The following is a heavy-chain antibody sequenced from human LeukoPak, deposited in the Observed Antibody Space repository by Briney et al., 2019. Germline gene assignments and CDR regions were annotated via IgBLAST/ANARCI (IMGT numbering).Heavy chain of an antibody. CDR2: ISYSGNT. Sequence: SGTLSLTCTVSGGSISSQFWSWIRQPPGKGLEYIGYISYSGNTNYNPSLKSRVTISLDTSKNQFSLKLSSLTAADTAVYYCARFSSGSNWFDAWGQGTLVTVSS. J-gene: IGHJ5*02. V-gene: IGHV4-59*11. CDR3: ARFSSGSNWFDA. CDR1: GGSISSQF.